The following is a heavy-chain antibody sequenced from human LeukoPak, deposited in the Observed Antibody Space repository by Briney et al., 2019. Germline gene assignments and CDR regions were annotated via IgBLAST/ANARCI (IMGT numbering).Heavy chain of an antibody. D-gene: IGHD3-22*01. V-gene: IGHV4-34*01. Sequence: SETLSLTCAVYGGSFSGYYWSWIRQPPGKGLEWIGEINHSGSTNYNPSLKSRVTISVDTSKNQFSLKLGSVTAADTAVYYCARSPYDSSGYPRWGQGTMVTVSS. CDR1: GGSFSGYY. CDR2: INHSGST. CDR3: ARSPYDSSGYPR. J-gene: IGHJ3*01.